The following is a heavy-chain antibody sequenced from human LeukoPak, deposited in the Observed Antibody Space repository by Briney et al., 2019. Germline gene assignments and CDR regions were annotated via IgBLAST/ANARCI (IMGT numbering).Heavy chain of an antibody. J-gene: IGHJ6*03. CDR1: GFTFSSYW. D-gene: IGHD3-16*01. Sequence: GGSLRLSCAASGFTFSSYWMHWVRQAPGKGLVWVSRINSDGSSTNYADSVKGRFTISRDNAKNTVYLQMNSLGAEDTAVYYCANGAFRLYYIDVWGKGTTVTVSS. V-gene: IGHV3-74*01. CDR2: INSDGSST. CDR3: ANGAFRLYYIDV.